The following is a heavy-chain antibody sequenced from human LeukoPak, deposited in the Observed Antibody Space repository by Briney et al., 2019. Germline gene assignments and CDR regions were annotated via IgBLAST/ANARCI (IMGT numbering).Heavy chain of an antibody. V-gene: IGHV3-30*18. D-gene: IGHD5-12*01. CDR3: AKGSNRGVATIDY. CDR1: GFSLSIYG. Sequence: GGSLRLSCAASGFSLSIYGMHWVRQAPGKGLDWVAVISYDGSNKYYADSVKGRFTISRDNSKNTLFLQMNSLRAEDTAVYYCAKGSNRGVATIDYWGQGTLVTVSS. CDR2: ISYDGSNK. J-gene: IGHJ4*02.